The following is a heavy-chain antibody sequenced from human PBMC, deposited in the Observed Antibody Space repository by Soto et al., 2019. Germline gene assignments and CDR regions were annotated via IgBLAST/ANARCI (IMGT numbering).Heavy chain of an antibody. V-gene: IGHV4-59*01. Sequence: SETLSLTCTVSGGSISSYYLSWIRNPPFKGLELIGYIYYSGSTNYNPSLKSRVTISVDTSKNQFSLKLSSVTAADTAVYYCARTLRFLEWSPNWFDPWGQGTLVTVSS. J-gene: IGHJ5*02. CDR1: GGSISSYY. CDR2: IYYSGST. CDR3: ARTLRFLEWSPNWFDP. D-gene: IGHD3-3*01.